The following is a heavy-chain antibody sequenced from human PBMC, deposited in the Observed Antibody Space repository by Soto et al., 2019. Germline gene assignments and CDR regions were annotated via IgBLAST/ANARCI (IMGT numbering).Heavy chain of an antibody. CDR3: AKYLLKDSSSIFGS. V-gene: IGHV3-23*01. CDR1: GFTFSNFG. J-gene: IGHJ4*02. CDR2: IHGIGVGGGP. Sequence: EVQLLESGGDLVQPGGSLRLSCAASGFTFSNFGMTWVRQSPGKGLEWVSAIHGIGVGGGPYYADSVKGRFTISRDNSDNTLYLQMSIMRAEDTAIYYCAKYLLKDSSSIFGSWGQGTLVTVSS. D-gene: IGHD3-3*01.